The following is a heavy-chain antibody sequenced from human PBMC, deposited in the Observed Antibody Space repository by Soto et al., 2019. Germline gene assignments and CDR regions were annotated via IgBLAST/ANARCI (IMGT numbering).Heavy chain of an antibody. CDR2: IIPIFGTT. D-gene: IGHD4-4*01. CDR1: GVTFSSYT. Sequence: SVKVSCKASGVTFSSYTMSWVRQAPGQGLEWMGGIIPIFGTTTYAHKFQGRVTITADESTSTVYMELSSLRGEDTAVYYCARGALTTLAYYYGMDVWGKGTTVTVSS. CDR3: ARGALTTLAYYYGMDV. V-gene: IGHV1-69*13. J-gene: IGHJ6*04.